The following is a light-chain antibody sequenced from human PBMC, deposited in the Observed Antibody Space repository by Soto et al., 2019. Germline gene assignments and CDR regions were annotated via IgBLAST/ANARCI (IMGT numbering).Light chain of an antibody. J-gene: IGKJ3*01. CDR1: QSISSY. CDR2: AAS. V-gene: IGKV1-39*01. Sequence: DIQMTQSPSSLSASVGDRVTITCRASQSISSYLNWYQQKPGKAPKLLIYAASSLQSGVPSRFSGSGSGTDFTLTISRLQPEDFATYYCQQSYSTPDTFGPGTKVDIK. CDR3: QQSYSTPDT.